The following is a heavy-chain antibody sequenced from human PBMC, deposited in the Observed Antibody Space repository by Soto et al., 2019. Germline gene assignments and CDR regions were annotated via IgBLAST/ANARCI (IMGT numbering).Heavy chain of an antibody. Sequence: QVQLVESGGGVVQPGRSLRLSCAASGFTFSSYAMHWVRQAPGKGLEWVAVISYDGSNKYYADSVKGRFTISRDNSKKTLYLKMNSLEAEDPGVYYCARDLRTDFWSGYYIRYYGMDVWGQGTTVTVSS. CDR1: GFTFSSYA. CDR3: ARDLRTDFWSGYYIRYYGMDV. D-gene: IGHD3-3*01. J-gene: IGHJ6*02. CDR2: ISYDGSNK. V-gene: IGHV3-30-3*01.